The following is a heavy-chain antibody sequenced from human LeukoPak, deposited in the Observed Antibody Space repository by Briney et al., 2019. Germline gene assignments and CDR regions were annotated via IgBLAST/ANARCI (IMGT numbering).Heavy chain of an antibody. V-gene: IGHV3-21*01. J-gene: IGHJ6*02. CDR2: INSDGSSI. CDR1: GFTFTSYS. Sequence: GGSLRLSCAASGFTFTSYSMNWVRQAPGKGLEWVSSINSDGSSIFYADSVKGRFTISRDNAKNSLYLQMSSLRAEDTALYFCARDSDMVRGTSYYYYYYGLDVWGQGTTVTVSS. D-gene: IGHD3-10*01. CDR3: ARDSDMVRGTSYYYYYYGLDV.